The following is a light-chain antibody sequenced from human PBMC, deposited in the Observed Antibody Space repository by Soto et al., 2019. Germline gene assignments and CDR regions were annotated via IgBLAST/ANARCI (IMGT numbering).Light chain of an antibody. CDR2: GAS. Sequence: EIVMTQSPATLSVSPGDRATLSCRASQSVSSNLAWYQQKPGQAPRLLIYGASTRATGLPARFSGSGSGTAFPLTISRLQSEDFAVYYRQQYNNWPLTFGGGTKVEIK. CDR3: QQYNNWPLT. J-gene: IGKJ4*01. CDR1: QSVSSN. V-gene: IGKV3-15*01.